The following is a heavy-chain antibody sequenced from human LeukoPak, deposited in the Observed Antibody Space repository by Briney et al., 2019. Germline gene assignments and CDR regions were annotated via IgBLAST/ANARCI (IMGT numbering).Heavy chain of an antibody. V-gene: IGHV4-39*01. J-gene: IGHJ6*03. CDR3: ASYIVVVPAAIDYYMDV. CDR1: GGSISSSSYY. Sequence: SETLSLTCTVSGGSISSSSYYWGWIRQPPGKGLEWIGSIYYSGSTYYNPSLKSRVTISVDTSKNQFSLKLSSVTAADTAVYYCASYIVVVPAAIDYYMDVWGKGTTVTVSS. CDR2: IYYSGST. D-gene: IGHD2-2*02.